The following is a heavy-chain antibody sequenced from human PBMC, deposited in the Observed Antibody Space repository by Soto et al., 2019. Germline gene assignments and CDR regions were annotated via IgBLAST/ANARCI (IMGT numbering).Heavy chain of an antibody. Sequence: GGSLRLSCAASGFTFSSYSMNWVRQAPGKGLEWVSYISSSSTIYYADSVKGRFTISRDNAKNSLYLQMNSLRDEDTAVYYCARRSHSRPTYYYGMDVWGQGTTVTVSS. CDR2: ISSSSTI. J-gene: IGHJ6*02. CDR3: ARRSHSRPTYYYGMDV. D-gene: IGHD1-26*01. CDR1: GFTFSSYS. V-gene: IGHV3-48*02.